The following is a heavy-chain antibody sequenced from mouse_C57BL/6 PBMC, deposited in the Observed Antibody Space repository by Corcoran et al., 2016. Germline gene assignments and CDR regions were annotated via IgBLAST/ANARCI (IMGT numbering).Heavy chain of an antibody. V-gene: IGHV14-2*01. D-gene: IGHD1-1*01. CDR3: ARCITTVVSLDY. CDR2: IDPEDGET. Sequence: EVQLQQSGAELVKPGASVKLSCTASGFNIKDYYMHWVKQRTEQGLEWIGRIDPEDGETKYATKFQGKATITADTSSNTAYLQLSSLTSEDTAVYYCARCITTVVSLDYWGQGTTLTASS. J-gene: IGHJ2*01. CDR1: GFNIKDYY.